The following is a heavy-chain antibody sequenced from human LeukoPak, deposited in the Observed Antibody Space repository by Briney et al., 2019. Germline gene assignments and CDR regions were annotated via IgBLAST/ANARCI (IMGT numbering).Heavy chain of an antibody. CDR2: INPNSGGT. CDR3: AKTTYYCDSSGYPQAGAFDI. Sequence: ASVKVSCEASGYTFTGYYMHWVRQAPGRGLEWVGWINPNSGGTNYAQKIQGRVTMTRDTCISTAYTELSRLRSDDTAVYYCAKTTYYCDSSGYPQAGAFDIWGQGTMVTVSS. CDR1: GYTFTGYY. D-gene: IGHD3-22*01. J-gene: IGHJ3*02. V-gene: IGHV1-2*02.